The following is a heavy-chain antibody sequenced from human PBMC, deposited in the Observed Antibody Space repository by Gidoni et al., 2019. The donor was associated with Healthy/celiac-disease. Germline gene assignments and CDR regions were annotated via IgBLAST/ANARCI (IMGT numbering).Heavy chain of an antibody. Sequence: EVQLVESGGGLVQPGGSLRLSCAASGFTFSSYDMNWVLQAPGKGLEWVSYISISGSTIYYADSVKGRFTISRDNAKNSLYLQMNSLRAEDTAVYYCARDLPPGYDILTGYPKLYPRGFDYWGQGTLVTVSS. CDR1: GFTFSSYD. V-gene: IGHV3-48*03. J-gene: IGHJ4*02. CDR3: ARDLPPGYDILTGYPKLYPRGFDY. CDR2: ISISGSTI. D-gene: IGHD3-9*01.